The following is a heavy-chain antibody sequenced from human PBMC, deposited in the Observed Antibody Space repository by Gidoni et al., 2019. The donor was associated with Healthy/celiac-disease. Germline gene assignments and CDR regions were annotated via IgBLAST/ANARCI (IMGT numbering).Heavy chain of an antibody. CDR2: IKQDGSEK. J-gene: IGHJ4*02. V-gene: IGHV3-7*03. CDR1: GFTFSSYW. Sequence: EVQLVESGGGLVQPGGSLRLSCAASGFTFSSYWMSWVRQAPGKGLEWVANIKQDGSEKYYVDSVKGRFTISRDNAKNSLYLQMNSLRAEDTAVYYYARDKRIAVAGADYWGQGTLVTVSS. CDR3: ARDKRIAVAGADY. D-gene: IGHD6-19*01.